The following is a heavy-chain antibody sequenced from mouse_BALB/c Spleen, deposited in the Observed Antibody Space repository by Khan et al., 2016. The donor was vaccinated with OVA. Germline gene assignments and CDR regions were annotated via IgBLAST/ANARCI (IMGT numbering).Heavy chain of an antibody. J-gene: IGHJ3*01. CDR3: GRNSYMYDFTY. D-gene: IGHD2-14*01. CDR1: GFSLTTYG. CDR2: IWSGGNT. V-gene: IGHV2-2*01. Sequence: QVQLKQSGPGLVQPSQSLSITCTVSGFSLTTYGVHWVRQSPGKGLEWLGLIWSGGNTDYNAAFISRLSITKDNSKSQVFFKMNSLQADDTAMYYCGRNSYMYDFTYWGQGTLVTVSA.